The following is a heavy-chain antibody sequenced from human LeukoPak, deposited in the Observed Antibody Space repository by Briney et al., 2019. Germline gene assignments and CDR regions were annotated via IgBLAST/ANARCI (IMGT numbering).Heavy chain of an antibody. V-gene: IGHV3-21*01. CDR1: GFLFRSYR. Sequence: PGGSLTLSCAACGFLFRSYRMDCLRQAPGEGLEWVSSISSSSTYIYYADSVKGRFTISRDNAKNSLFLQVNSLTAEDTAVYYCARGPSGNFDYWGQGTLVTVSS. J-gene: IGHJ4*02. CDR2: ISSSSTYI. CDR3: ARGPSGNFDY. D-gene: IGHD2-15*01.